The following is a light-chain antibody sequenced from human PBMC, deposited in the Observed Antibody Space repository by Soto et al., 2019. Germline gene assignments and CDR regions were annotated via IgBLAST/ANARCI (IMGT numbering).Light chain of an antibody. J-gene: IGLJ1*01. Sequence: SALTQPASVSGSPGQSITISCTGTGSDVGGYKYVSWYQQLPGKAPKLMIYDVSYRPSGVSDRFSGSKSGNTASLIISGLQAEDEADCYCSSYASSSPFVFGTVTKVTVL. CDR3: SSYASSSPFV. V-gene: IGLV2-14*01. CDR1: GSDVGGYKY. CDR2: DVS.